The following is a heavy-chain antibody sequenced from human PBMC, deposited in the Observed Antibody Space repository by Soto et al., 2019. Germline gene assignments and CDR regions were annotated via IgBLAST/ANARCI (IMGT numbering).Heavy chain of an antibody. J-gene: IGHJ4*02. D-gene: IGHD3-22*01. V-gene: IGHV3-53*01. CDR3: ARRPLNSNGAY. CDR1: GFTVSRND. CDR2: IYSSGST. Sequence: EVQLVESGGDLIQPGGSLRLSCAASGFTVSRNDMSWVRQAPGTGLEWVSLIYSSGSTHYADSVKGRFTISRDNSKNTVHLQMNTLRAEDTAVYYCARRPLNSNGAYWGQGTLVTVSS.